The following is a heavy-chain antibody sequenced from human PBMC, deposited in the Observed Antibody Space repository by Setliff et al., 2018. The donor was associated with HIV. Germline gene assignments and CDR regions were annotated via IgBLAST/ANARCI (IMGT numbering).Heavy chain of an antibody. J-gene: IGHJ6*03. CDR2: INHSGST. D-gene: IGHD6-13*01. V-gene: IGHV4-34*01. CDR1: GGSFSEYY. CDR3: ARGARLLAGYSDRWDYYYMAV. Sequence: PSETLSLTCAVYGGSFSEYYWSWIRQSPGKGLEWIGEINHSGSTHYNPPLKSRATISVDTSKNQFSLRLTPVTAADTAVYYCARGARLLAGYSDRWDYYYMAVWGKGTTVTVSS.